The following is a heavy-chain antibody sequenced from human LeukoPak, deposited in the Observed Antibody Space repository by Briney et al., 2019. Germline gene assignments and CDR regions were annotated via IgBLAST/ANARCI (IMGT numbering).Heavy chain of an antibody. CDR1: GYTFTSYH. CDR3: ARDKWWELPLNWFDP. V-gene: IGHV1-18*01. CDR2: ISGYNGNT. J-gene: IGHJ5*02. Sequence: ASVKVSCKASGYTFTSYHITWVRQAPGQGLEWMGWISGYNGNTNYAQKLQGRVTMTTDTSTSTAYMELRSLRSDDTAVYYCARDKWWELPLNWFDPWGQGTLVTVSS. D-gene: IGHD1-26*01.